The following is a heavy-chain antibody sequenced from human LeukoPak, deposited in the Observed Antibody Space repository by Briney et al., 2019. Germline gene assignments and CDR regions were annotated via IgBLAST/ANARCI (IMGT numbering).Heavy chain of an antibody. J-gene: IGHJ4*02. V-gene: IGHV4-39*01. CDR2: ISYSGNT. CDR1: GDSISSSSYF. Sequence: PSETLSLTCTVSGDSISSSSYFWGWIRQPPGKGLQRIGSISYSGNTYYNPSLKSRVTISVDTSKNQFSLNLNSVTAADTAVYYCARPGYYGDYAFDYWGQGTLVTVSS. D-gene: IGHD4-17*01. CDR3: ARPGYYGDYAFDY.